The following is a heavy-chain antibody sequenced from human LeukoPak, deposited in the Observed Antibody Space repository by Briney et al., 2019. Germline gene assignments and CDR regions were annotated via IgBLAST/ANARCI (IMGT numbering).Heavy chain of an antibody. J-gene: IGHJ4*02. D-gene: IGHD6-19*01. CDR2: IYSGGST. CDR1: GFTVSSNY. V-gene: IGHV3-66*01. CDR3: ASYDSSGWYGD. Sequence: PGGSLRLSCAASGFTVSSNYMSWVRQAPGKGLEWVSVIYSGGSTYYADSVKGRFTISRDNSKNTLYLQMNSLRAEDTAVYYCASYDSSGWYGDWGQGTLVTVSS.